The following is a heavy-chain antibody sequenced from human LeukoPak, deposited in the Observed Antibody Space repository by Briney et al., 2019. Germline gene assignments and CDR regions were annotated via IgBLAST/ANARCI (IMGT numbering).Heavy chain of an antibody. CDR3: ARGRRYDTSGYKTFGWYFDL. CDR2: IYHSGST. J-gene: IGHJ2*01. CDR1: GGSISSGGYS. Sequence: QPSQTLSLTCAVSGGSISSGGYSWSWIRQPPGKGPEWIGYIYHSGSTYYNPSLKSRVTISGDTSKNQFSLQLSSVTAADTAVYSCARGRRYDTSGYKTFGWYFDLWGRGTLVIVSS. V-gene: IGHV4-30-2*01. D-gene: IGHD3-22*01.